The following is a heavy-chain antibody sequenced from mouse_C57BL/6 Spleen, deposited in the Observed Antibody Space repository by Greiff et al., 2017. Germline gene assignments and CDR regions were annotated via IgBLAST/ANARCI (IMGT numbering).Heavy chain of an antibody. V-gene: IGHV1-76*01. Sequence: LVESGAELVRPGASVKLSCKASGYTFTDYYINWVKQRPGQGLEWIARIYPGSGNTYYNEKFKGKATLTAEKSSSTAYMQLSSLTSEDSAVYFCAREKRGGLTGYYAMDYWGQGTSVTVSS. J-gene: IGHJ4*01. D-gene: IGHD4-1*01. CDR3: AREKRGGLTGYYAMDY. CDR1: GYTFTDYY. CDR2: IYPGSGNT.